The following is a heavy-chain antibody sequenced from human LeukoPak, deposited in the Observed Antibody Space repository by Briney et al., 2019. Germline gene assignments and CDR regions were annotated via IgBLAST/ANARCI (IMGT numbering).Heavy chain of an antibody. CDR3: AELGITMIGGV. J-gene: IGHJ6*04. CDR2: SNSDGSST. CDR1: GFTFSSYW. D-gene: IGHD3-10*02. Sequence: GGSLRLSCAASGFTFSSYWMHWVRQAPGKGLVWVSRSNSDGSSTTYADSVKGRFTISRDNAKNTLYLQMNSLRADDTAVYYCAELGITMIGGVWGKGTTVTISS. V-gene: IGHV3-74*01.